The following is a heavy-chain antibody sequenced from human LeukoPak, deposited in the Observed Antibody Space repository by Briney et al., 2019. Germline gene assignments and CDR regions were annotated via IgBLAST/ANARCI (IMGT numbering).Heavy chain of an antibody. J-gene: IGHJ4*02. Sequence: SETLSLTCTVSGGSISSSSYYWGWIRQPPGKGLEWIGSIYYSGSTYYNPSLKSRVTISVDTSKNQFSLKLSSVTAADTAVYYCAKDTPRGYNYGYFDYWGQGTLVTVSS. D-gene: IGHD5-18*01. CDR1: GGSISSSSYY. V-gene: IGHV4-39*07. CDR3: AKDTPRGYNYGYFDY. CDR2: IYYSGST.